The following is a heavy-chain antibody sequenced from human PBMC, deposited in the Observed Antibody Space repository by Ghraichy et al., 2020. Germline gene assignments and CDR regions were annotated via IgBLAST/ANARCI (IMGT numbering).Heavy chain of an antibody. Sequence: SQTLSLTCTVSGGSISSYYWSWIRQPPGKGLEWIGYIYYSGSTNYNPSLKSRVTISVDTSKNQFSLKLSSVTAADTAVYYCARALAVRGYFDWLSWYGMDVWGQGTTVTVSS. CDR2: IYYSGST. V-gene: IGHV4-59*01. CDR3: ARALAVRGYFDWLSWYGMDV. CDR1: GGSISSYY. D-gene: IGHD3-9*01. J-gene: IGHJ6*02.